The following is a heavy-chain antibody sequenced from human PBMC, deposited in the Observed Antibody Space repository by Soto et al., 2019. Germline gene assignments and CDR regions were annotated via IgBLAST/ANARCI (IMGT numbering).Heavy chain of an antibody. CDR3: ARDQTAMVPGHYYYGMDV. CDR1: GFTFSSYG. J-gene: IGHJ6*02. CDR2: IWYDGSNK. Sequence: QVQLVESGGGVVQPGRSLRLSCAASGFTFSSYGMHWVRQAPGKGLEWVAVIWYDGSNKYYADSVKGRFTISRDNSKNTLYLQMNSLRAEDTAVYYCARDQTAMVPGHYYYGMDVWGQGTTVTVSS. V-gene: IGHV3-33*01. D-gene: IGHD5-18*01.